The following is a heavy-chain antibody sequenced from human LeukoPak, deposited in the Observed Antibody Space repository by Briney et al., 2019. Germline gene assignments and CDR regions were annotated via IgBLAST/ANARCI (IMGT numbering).Heavy chain of an antibody. CDR3: AKDYYGSGSPLLFDY. CDR1: GFTFNYYG. V-gene: IGHV3-23*01. Sequence: GGSLRLSCAASGFTFNYYGMSRVRQAPGKGLEWVSAISSSGDSTYYADSVKGRFTISRDNSKNTLYLQMNSLRAEDTAVYYCAKDYYGSGSPLLFDYWGQGTLVTVSS. D-gene: IGHD3-10*01. CDR2: ISSSGDST. J-gene: IGHJ4*02.